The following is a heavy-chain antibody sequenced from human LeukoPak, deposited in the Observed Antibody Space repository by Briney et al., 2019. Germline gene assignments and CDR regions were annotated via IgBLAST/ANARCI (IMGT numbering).Heavy chain of an antibody. J-gene: IGHJ5*02. D-gene: IGHD3-22*01. Sequence: GESLKISCKASGYSFTTYWIGWVRQMPGKGLEWMGIIFPADSSTRYSPSFQGQVSVSADKSMTTAYLQWSRLKASDTAMYYCARGNNENYYDWSDPWGQGTLVTVSS. CDR1: GYSFTTYW. V-gene: IGHV5-51*01. CDR2: IFPADSST. CDR3: ARGNNENYYDWSDP.